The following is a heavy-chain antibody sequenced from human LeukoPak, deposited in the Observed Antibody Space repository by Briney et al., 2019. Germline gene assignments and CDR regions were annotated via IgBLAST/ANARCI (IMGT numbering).Heavy chain of an antibody. Sequence: SETLSLTCTVSGGSISSSSYYWGWIRQPPGKGLEWIGSIYYTGNTDYNPSLKSRVTTSVDTSKNHFSLKLTSLTAADTAVYYCARDGRGYSYGYSYFDSWGQGTLVTVSS. CDR1: GGSISSSSYY. J-gene: IGHJ4*02. CDR3: ARDGRGYSYGYSYFDS. D-gene: IGHD5-18*01. V-gene: IGHV4-39*07. CDR2: IYYTGNT.